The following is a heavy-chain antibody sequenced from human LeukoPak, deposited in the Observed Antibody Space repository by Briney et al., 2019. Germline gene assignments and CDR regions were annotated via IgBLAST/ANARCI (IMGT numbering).Heavy chain of an antibody. CDR2: IYSGGST. Sequence: GGSLRLSCAASGFTVSSNYMTWVRQAPGKGLEWVSVIYSGGSTYYADSVKGRFTISRDNSKNMLYLQVNSVTADDTAVYYCAKDPGDSVRGYYMDVWGKGTTVIVSS. CDR1: GFTVSSNY. CDR3: AKDPGDSVRGYYMDV. J-gene: IGHJ6*03. V-gene: IGHV3-66*01. D-gene: IGHD1-26*01.